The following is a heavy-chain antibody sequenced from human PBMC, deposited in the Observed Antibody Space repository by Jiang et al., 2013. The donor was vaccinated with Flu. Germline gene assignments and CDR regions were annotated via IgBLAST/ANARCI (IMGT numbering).Heavy chain of an antibody. CDR3: AREAAAAGYAY. CDR2: ISSTGSST. CDR1: GGSVSSGHYY. J-gene: IGHJ4*02. V-gene: IGHV4-61*01. Sequence: GLVKPSETLSLTCSVSGGSVSSGHYYWSWVRQPPGKGLECVGYISSTGSSTNFNPSLKNRVTISIDTSKNQFSLKLTSVTAADTAVYYCAREAAAAGYAYWGQGTLVTVSS. D-gene: IGHD6-13*01.